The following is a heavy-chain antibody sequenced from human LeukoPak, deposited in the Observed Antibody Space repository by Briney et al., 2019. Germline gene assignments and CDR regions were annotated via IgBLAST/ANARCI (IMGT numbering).Heavy chain of an antibody. V-gene: IGHV3-48*03. CDR2: ISSSGSTI. J-gene: IGHJ6*04. Sequence: GGSLKLSCAASGITSSGSPMNWVRQAPGKGLEWVSYISSSGSTIYYADSVKGRFTIYRDNAKNSLYLQMNSLRAEDTAVYYCAELGITMIGGVWGKGTTVTISS. CDR3: AELGITMIGGV. CDR1: GITSSGSP. D-gene: IGHD3-10*02.